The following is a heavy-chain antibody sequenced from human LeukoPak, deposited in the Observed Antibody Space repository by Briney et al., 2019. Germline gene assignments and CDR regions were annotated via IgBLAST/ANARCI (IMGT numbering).Heavy chain of an antibody. CDR3: ARYPGFLEWSIYYYYYYMDV. D-gene: IGHD3-3*01. CDR1: GGSFSGYY. J-gene: IGHJ6*03. Sequence: PSETLSLTCAVYGGSFSGYYWSWIRQPPGKGLEWIGEINHSGSTNYNPSLKSRVTISVDTSKNQFSLKLSSVTAADTAVYYCARYPGFLEWSIYYYYYYMDVWGKGTTVTVSS. CDR2: INHSGST. V-gene: IGHV4-34*01.